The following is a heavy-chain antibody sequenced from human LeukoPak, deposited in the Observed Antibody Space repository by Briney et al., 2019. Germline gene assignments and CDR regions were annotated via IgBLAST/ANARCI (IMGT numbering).Heavy chain of an antibody. CDR2: IYYSGST. V-gene: IGHV4-30-4*01. CDR3: AREVGEYCSGGSCRYYYGMDV. Sequence: SETLSLTCTVSGGSISSGDYYRSWIRQPPGKGLEWIGYIYYSGSTYYNPSLKSRVTISVDTSKNQFSLKLSSVTAADTAVYYCAREVGEYCSGGSCRYYYGMDVWGKGTTVTVSS. J-gene: IGHJ6*04. D-gene: IGHD2-15*01. CDR1: GGSISSGDYY.